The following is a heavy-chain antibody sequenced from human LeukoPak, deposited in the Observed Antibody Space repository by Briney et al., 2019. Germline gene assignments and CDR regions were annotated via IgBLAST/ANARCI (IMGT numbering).Heavy chain of an antibody. J-gene: IGHJ4*01. CDR2: ISYDGSNK. CDR1: GFTFSSYG. V-gene: IGHV3-30*03. Sequence: PGGSLRLSCAASGFTFSSYGMHWVRQAPGKGLEWVAVISYDGSNKYYADSVKGRFTISRDNSKNTLYLQMNSLRAEDTAVYYCARRAAVESFDYWGHGTQVTVSS. CDR3: ARRAAVESFDY. D-gene: IGHD2-15*01.